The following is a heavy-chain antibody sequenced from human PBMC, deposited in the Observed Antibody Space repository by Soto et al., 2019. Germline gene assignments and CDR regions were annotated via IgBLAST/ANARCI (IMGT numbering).Heavy chain of an antibody. CDR3: ARQRTDYYDSSGYSRWFDP. V-gene: IGHV4-39*01. CDR1: GDSISSSSYY. D-gene: IGHD3-22*01. J-gene: IGHJ5*02. Sequence: PSETLSLTCTVSGDSISSSSYYWGWIRQPPGKGLEWIGSIYYSGSTYYNPSLKSRVTISVDTSKNQFSLKLSSVTAADTAVYYCARQRTDYYDSSGYSRWFDPWGQGTLVTVS. CDR2: IYYSGST.